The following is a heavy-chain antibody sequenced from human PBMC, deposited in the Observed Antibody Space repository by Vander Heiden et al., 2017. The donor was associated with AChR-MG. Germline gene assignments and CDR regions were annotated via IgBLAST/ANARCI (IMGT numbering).Heavy chain of an antibody. CDR3: ARSMVRGVITYYYYYYMDV. D-gene: IGHD3-10*01. V-gene: IGHV3-21*01. CDR1: GFTFSSHS. J-gene: IGHJ6*03. CDR2: ISSSSSHI. Sequence: EMQLVESGGGLVKPGGSLRLSCAASGFTFSSHSMNWVRHAPGKGLEWVSSISSSSSHIYYADSVNGRFTISRDNAKNSLYLQMNSLRAEDTAVYYCARSMVRGVITYYYYYYMDVWGKGTTVTDSS.